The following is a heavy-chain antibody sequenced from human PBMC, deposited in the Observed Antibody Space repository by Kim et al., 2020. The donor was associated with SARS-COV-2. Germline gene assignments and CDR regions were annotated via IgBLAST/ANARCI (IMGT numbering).Heavy chain of an antibody. V-gene: IGHV3-7*01. CDR3: ARASRNSYYDILTGYSATGYFDL. CDR1: GFTFSSYW. Sequence: GGSLRLSCAASGFTFSSYWMSWVRQAPGKGLEWVANIKQDGSEKYYVDSVKGRFTISRDNAKNSLYLQMNSLRAEDTAVYYCARASRNSYYDILTGYSATGYFDLWGRGTLVTVSS. J-gene: IGHJ2*01. CDR2: IKQDGSEK. D-gene: IGHD3-9*01.